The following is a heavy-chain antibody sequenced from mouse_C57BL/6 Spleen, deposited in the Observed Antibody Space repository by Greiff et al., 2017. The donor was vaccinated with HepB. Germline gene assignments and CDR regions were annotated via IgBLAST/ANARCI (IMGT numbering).Heavy chain of an antibody. CDR3: ARHAKGATVVAPLFAY. J-gene: IGHJ3*01. CDR2: FYPGSGSI. CDR1: GYTFTEYT. Sequence: VQGVESGAELVKPGASVKLSCKASGYTFTEYTIHWVKQRSGQGLEWIGWFYPGSGSIKYNEKFKDKATLTADKSSSTVYMELSRLTSEDSAVYFCARHAKGATVVAPLFAYWGQGTLVTVSA. V-gene: IGHV1-62-2*01. D-gene: IGHD1-1*01.